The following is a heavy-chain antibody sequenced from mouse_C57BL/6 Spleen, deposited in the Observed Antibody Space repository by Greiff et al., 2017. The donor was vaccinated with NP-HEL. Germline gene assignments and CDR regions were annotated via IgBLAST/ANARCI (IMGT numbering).Heavy chain of an antibody. CDR3: ARGLTGDWCFDV. Sequence: EVKLVESGGGLVKPGGSLKLSCAASGFTFSDYGMHWVRQAPEKGLEWVAYISSGSSTIYYADTVKGRFPISRDNAKNTLFLQMTSLRSEDTAMYYCARGLTGDWCFDVWGTGTTVTVSS. V-gene: IGHV5-17*01. J-gene: IGHJ1*03. CDR1: GFTFSDYG. CDR2: ISSGSSTI. D-gene: IGHD4-1*01.